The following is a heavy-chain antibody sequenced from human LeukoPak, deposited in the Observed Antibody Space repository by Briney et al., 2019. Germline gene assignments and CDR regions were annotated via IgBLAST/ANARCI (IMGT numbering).Heavy chain of an antibody. J-gene: IGHJ6*02. CDR2: IYYSGST. D-gene: IGHD6-13*01. CDR1: GGSISSYY. CDR3: ARDLRSSGMDV. V-gene: IGHV4-59*01. Sequence: PSETLSLTCTVSGGSISSYYWNWIRQPPGKGLEWIGYIYYSGSTNYNPSLKSRVTISVDTSKNQFSLKLSSVTVADTAVYYCARDLRSSGMDVWGQGTTVTVSS.